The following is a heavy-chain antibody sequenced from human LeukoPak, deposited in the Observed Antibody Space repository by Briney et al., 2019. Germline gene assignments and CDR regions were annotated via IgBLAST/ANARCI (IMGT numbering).Heavy chain of an antibody. D-gene: IGHD6-13*01. J-gene: IGHJ4*02. CDR1: GFTFSSYE. V-gene: IGHV3-48*03. CDR2: ISSRGTTI. CDR3: ARDIATAGHFAFDY. Sequence: GGSLRLSCAVSGFTFSSYEMNWVRQAPGKGLEWVSYISSRGTTIYYVDSVKGRFTISRDNAKNSLYLQMNSLRAEDTAVYYCARDIATAGHFAFDYWGQGTLVTVSS.